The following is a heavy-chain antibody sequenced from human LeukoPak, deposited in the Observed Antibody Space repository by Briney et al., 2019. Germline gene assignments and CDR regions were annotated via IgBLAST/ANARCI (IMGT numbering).Heavy chain of an antibody. D-gene: IGHD3-16*01. CDR2: ISSSSSYI. J-gene: IGHJ5*02. Sequence: GGSLRLSCAASGFTFSSYSMNWVRQAPGKGLEWVSSISSSSSYIYHADSVKGRFTISRDNAKNSLYLQMNSLRAEDTAVYYCARGSYDYVWGSSRNWFDPWGQGTLVTVSS. CDR3: ARGSYDYVWGSSRNWFDP. CDR1: GFTFSSYS. V-gene: IGHV3-21*01.